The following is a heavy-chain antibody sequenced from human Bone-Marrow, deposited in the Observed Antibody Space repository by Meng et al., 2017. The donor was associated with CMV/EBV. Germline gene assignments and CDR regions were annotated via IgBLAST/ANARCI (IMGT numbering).Heavy chain of an antibody. CDR3: ARGARLAV. CDR2: INHSGST. CDR1: GGSVSSGSYY. Sequence: SETLSLTCTVSGGSVSSGSYYWSWIRQPPGKGLEWIGEINHSGSTNYNPSLKSRVTISVDTSKNQFSLKLSSVTAADTAVYYCARGARLAVCGQGTTVTVSS. D-gene: IGHD6-6*01. V-gene: IGHV4-61*01. J-gene: IGHJ6*02.